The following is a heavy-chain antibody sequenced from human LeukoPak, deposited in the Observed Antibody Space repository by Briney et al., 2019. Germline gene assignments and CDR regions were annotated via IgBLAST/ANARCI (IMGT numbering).Heavy chain of an antibody. CDR1: GGSFSGYY. CDR3: ARVVAGTHYFDY. J-gene: IGHJ4*02. Sequence: SETLSLTCAVYGGSFSGYYWSWIRQPPGKGLEWIGEINHSGCTNYNPSLKSRVTISVDTSKNQFSLKLSSVTAADTAVYYCARVVAGTHYFDYWGQGTLVTVSS. D-gene: IGHD6-19*01. CDR2: INHSGCT. V-gene: IGHV4-34*01.